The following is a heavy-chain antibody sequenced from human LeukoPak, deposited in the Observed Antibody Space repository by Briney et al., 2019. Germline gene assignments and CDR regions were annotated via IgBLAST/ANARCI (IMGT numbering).Heavy chain of an antibody. CDR2: ISSSGITI. D-gene: IGHD3-22*01. Sequence: PGGSLRLSCAASGFPFDNFAMSWVRQAPGKGLEWVSYISSSGITIYYADSVKGRFTISRDNAKNSLYLQMNSLRAEDTAVYYCARDGNYYESGGLYYFDYWGQGTLVTVSS. J-gene: IGHJ4*02. CDR1: GFPFDNFA. V-gene: IGHV3-48*03. CDR3: ARDGNYYESGGLYYFDY.